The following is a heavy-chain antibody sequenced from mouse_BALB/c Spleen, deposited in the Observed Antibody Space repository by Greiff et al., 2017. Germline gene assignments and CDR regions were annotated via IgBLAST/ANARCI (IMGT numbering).Heavy chain of an antibody. V-gene: IGHV3-2*02. CDR3: AREDGNYWFAY. D-gene: IGHD2-1*01. J-gene: IGHJ3*01. CDR1: GYSITSDYA. CDR2: ISYSGST. Sequence: EVQLQESGPGLVKPSQSLSLTCTVTGYSITSDYAWNWIRQFPGNKLEWMGYISYSGSTSYNPSLKSRISITRDTSKNQFFLQLNSVTTEDTATYYCAREDGNYWFAYWGQGTLVTVSA.